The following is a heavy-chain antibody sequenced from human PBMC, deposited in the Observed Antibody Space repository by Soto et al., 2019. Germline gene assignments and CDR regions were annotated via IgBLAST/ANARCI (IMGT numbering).Heavy chain of an antibody. CDR3: ARDKGYSYGPFDY. V-gene: IGHV4-30-4*01. CDR2: IYYSGNT. CDR1: GGSISSGDYY. J-gene: IGHJ4*02. D-gene: IGHD5-18*01. Sequence: QVQLQESGPGLVKPSQTLSLTCTVSGGSISSGDYYWSWIRQPPGKGLEWVGYIYYSGNTYYNPSLKSRLTMSVDMSKSQFSLKLSSVTAADTAVYYCARDKGYSYGPFDYWGQGTLVTVSS.